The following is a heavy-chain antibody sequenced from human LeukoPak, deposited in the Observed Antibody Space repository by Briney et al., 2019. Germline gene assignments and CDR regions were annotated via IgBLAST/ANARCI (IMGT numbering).Heavy chain of an antibody. D-gene: IGHD2-15*01. CDR2: INPNSGGT. CDR3: ARELPPKRYCSGGSCYSSYYYYGMDI. CDR1: GYTFTGYY. V-gene: IGHV1-2*02. J-gene: IGHJ6*02. Sequence: ASVKVSCKASGYTFTGYYMHWVRQAPGQGLEWMGWINPNSGGTNYAQKFQGRVTMTRDTSISTAYMELSRLRSDDTSGYYCARELPPKRYCSGGSCYSSYYYYGMDIWGQGTTVTVSS.